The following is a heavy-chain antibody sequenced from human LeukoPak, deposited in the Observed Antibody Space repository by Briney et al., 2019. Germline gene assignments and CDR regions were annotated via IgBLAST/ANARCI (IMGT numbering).Heavy chain of an antibody. Sequence: PRGSLRLSCAASGLTFSTYWMTWVRQAPGKGLEWVANIKQDGSEKNYVDSVKGRFTISRDNAKNSLYLQMNSLRVEDTAGYYCAGGIAMVRGGDVWGKGTTVTVSS. CDR3: AGGIAMVRGGDV. V-gene: IGHV3-7*01. CDR1: GLTFSTYW. J-gene: IGHJ6*04. CDR2: IKQDGSEK. D-gene: IGHD3-10*01.